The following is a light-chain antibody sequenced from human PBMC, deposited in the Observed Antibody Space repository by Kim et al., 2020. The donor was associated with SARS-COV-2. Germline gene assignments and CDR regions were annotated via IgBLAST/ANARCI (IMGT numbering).Light chain of an antibody. CDR2: GNS. Sequence: GQRVTISCSGSSSNIGVNSVYWFQQLPGTAPKLLIYGNSQRPSGVPDRFSASKSGTSASLAVNGLRSDDEADFYCAAWDDSLSAWVFGGGTKLTVL. V-gene: IGLV1-47*01. CDR1: SSNIGVNS. J-gene: IGLJ3*02. CDR3: AAWDDSLSAWV.